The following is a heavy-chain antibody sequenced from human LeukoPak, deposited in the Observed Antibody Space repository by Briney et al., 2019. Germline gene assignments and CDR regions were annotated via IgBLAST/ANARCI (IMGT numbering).Heavy chain of an antibody. Sequence: ASVKVSCKASGYTFTSYGISWVRQAPGQGLEWMGWISAYNGNTNYAQKLQGRVTMTTDTSTSTAYMELRSLRSDDTAVYYCARAAQTYYDILTGYYQSPAYFDYWGQGTLVTVSS. CDR2: ISAYNGNT. V-gene: IGHV1-18*01. CDR3: ARAAQTYYDILTGYYQSPAYFDY. D-gene: IGHD3-9*01. CDR1: GYTFTSYG. J-gene: IGHJ4*02.